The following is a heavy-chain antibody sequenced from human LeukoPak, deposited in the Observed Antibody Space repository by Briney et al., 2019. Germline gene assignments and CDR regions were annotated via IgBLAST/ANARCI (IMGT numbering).Heavy chain of an antibody. J-gene: IGHJ3*02. Sequence: GESLKISCKGSGYSFTSYWIGGVRQMPGKGLEWMGIIYPGDSDTRYSPSFQGQVTISADKSISTAYLQWSSLKASDTAMYYCARGRMVRGVILPNAFDIWGQGTMVTVSS. CDR1: GYSFTSYW. CDR2: IYPGDSDT. CDR3: ARGRMVRGVILPNAFDI. D-gene: IGHD3-10*01. V-gene: IGHV5-51*01.